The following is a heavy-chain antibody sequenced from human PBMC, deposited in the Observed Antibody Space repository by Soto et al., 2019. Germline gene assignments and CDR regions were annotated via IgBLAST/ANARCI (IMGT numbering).Heavy chain of an antibody. V-gene: IGHV1-8*01. J-gene: IGHJ4*02. Sequence: QVQLVQSRGEVKKPGASVKVSCKASGYTFTSYDINWVRQATGQGLEWMGWMNPNSGNTGYAQKFQGRVTMTRNTSISTAYMELSSLRSEDTAVYYCARGHIAAAAYDYWGQGTLVTVSS. CDR2: MNPNSGNT. D-gene: IGHD2-21*01. CDR1: GYTFTSYD. CDR3: ARGHIAAAAYDY.